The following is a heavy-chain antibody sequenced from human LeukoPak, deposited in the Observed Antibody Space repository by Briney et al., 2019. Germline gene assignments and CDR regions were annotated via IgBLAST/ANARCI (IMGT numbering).Heavy chain of an antibody. CDR2: IYYSGST. V-gene: IGHV4-59*08. D-gene: IGHD6-13*01. Sequence: PSETLSLTCTVSGGSISSYYWSWIRQPPGKGLELIGYIYYSGSTNYNPSLKSRVTISVDTSKNQFSLKLSSVTAADTAVYYCARSAAGDYFDYWGQGTLVTVSS. J-gene: IGHJ4*02. CDR3: ARSAAGDYFDY. CDR1: GGSISSYY.